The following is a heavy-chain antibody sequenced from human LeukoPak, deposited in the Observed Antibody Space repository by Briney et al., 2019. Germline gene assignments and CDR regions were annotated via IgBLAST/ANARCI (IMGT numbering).Heavy chain of an antibody. Sequence: SETLSLTCTVSGGTISSSSYYWGWIRQPPGKGLEWIGSIYYSGSTYYNPSLKSRVTISVDTSKDQFSLKLSSVTCESPAVDYSARRWYSGYDPEIDYWGQGTLVTVSS. V-gene: IGHV4-39*01. CDR2: IYYSGST. CDR1: GGTISSSSYY. J-gene: IGHJ4*02. D-gene: IGHD5-12*01. CDR3: ARRWYSGYDPEIDY.